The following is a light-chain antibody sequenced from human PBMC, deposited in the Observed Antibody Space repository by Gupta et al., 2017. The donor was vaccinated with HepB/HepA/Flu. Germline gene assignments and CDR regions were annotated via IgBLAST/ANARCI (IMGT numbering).Light chain of an antibody. V-gene: IGKV2-28*01. CDR3: RQSLQTPRT. CDR2: LGA. Sequence: IVMTQSPLSLPVSPGEAASISCRSSQSRLHSNGYSYLDWYLQKPGQSPQLLIYLGASRASGGPDRFNGSGSGTDFTLKISRVEAEDVGVYYCRQSLQTPRTFGQGTKMQIK. CDR1: QSRLHSNGYSY. J-gene: IGKJ2*01.